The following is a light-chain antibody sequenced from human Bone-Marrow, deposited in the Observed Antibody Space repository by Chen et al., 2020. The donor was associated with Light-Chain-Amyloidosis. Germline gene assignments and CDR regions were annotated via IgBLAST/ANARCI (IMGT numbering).Light chain of an antibody. CDR3: SSFTSRSTRV. CDR1: SSDVGGYNY. CDR2: EVS. Sequence: QSALTHPASLSGSPGQSITLSCTGTSSDVGGYNYVSWYQHHPGEAPKLMIYEVSNRPSGVSNRFSGSKSGNTASLTISGLQAEDEADYYCSSFTSRSTRVFGGGTKLTVL. V-gene: IGLV2-14*01. J-gene: IGLJ3*02.